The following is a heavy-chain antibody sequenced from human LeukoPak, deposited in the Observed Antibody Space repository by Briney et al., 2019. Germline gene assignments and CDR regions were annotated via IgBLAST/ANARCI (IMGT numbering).Heavy chain of an antibody. J-gene: IGHJ4*02. V-gene: IGHV4-34*01. Sequence: PSETLSLTCAVYGGSFSGHYWSWIRQPPGKGLEWIGEINHSGSTNYNPSLKSRVTISVDTSKNQFSLKLSSVTAADTAVYYCARKTSLPDYWGQGTLVTVSS. CDR3: ARKTSLPDY. CDR1: GGSFSGHY. CDR2: INHSGST.